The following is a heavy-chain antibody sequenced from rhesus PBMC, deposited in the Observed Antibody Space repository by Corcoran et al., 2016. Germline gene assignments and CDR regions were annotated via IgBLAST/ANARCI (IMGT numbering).Heavy chain of an antibody. CDR2: ISNGGGST. Sequence: EVRLVESGGGLAKPGGSLRLSCAASGFTFSAYDMDWVRQAPGKGVEWVTRISNGGGSTWYVDSVKDRFTISRENANNILYLQMDSLRAEDTAVYFCVRAIGYWGQGVLVTVSS. J-gene: IGHJ4*01. V-gene: IGHV3-178*01. CDR3: VRAIGY. CDR1: GFTFSAYD.